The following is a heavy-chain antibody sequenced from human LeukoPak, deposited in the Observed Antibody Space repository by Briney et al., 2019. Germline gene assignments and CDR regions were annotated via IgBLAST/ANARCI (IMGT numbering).Heavy chain of an antibody. CDR3: ARAGPYDAFDI. J-gene: IGHJ3*02. CDR2: INPNSGVT. D-gene: IGHD1-14*01. V-gene: IGHV1-2*02. Sequence: ASVKVSCKASGYTFTDYCMHWVRQAPGQGLEWMGWINPNSGVTNYAQNFQGRVTMTRDTSINTAYMELNRLNSDDTAVYYCARAGPYDAFDIWGQGTMVTVSS. CDR1: GYTFTDYC.